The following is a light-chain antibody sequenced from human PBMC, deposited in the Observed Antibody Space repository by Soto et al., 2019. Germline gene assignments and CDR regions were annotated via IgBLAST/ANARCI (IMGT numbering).Light chain of an antibody. CDR3: SSYTSTHIGV. Sequence: QSALTQPASVSGSPGQSITISCTGTSSDVGGYNYVSWYQQHPGKAPKVIIYQVTNRPSGISNRFSGSKSGITASLTISGLQPEDEADYYCSSYTSTHIGVFGGGTKVTVL. V-gene: IGLV2-14*01. CDR1: SSDVGGYNY. CDR2: QVT. J-gene: IGLJ3*02.